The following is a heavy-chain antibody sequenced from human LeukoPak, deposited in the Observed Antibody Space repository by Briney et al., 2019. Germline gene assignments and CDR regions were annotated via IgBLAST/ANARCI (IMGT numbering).Heavy chain of an antibody. V-gene: IGHV3-23*01. J-gene: IGHJ4*02. CDR1: GFTFTSYA. CDR3: AKGRDTSGRQNFDF. CDR2: ISASGSGT. D-gene: IGHD6-19*01. Sequence: GGSLRFSCEASGFTFTSYAMHWVRQAPGKGLEWVSSISASGSGTFYTDSMNGRFTISRDNAKKTFFLQMKNLRLGDTALYYCAKGRDTSGRQNFDFWGQGTLVTVSS.